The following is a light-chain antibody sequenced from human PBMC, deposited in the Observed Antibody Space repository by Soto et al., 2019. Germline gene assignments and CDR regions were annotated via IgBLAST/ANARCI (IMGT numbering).Light chain of an antibody. CDR3: QSYDSSLSGFVV. V-gene: IGLV1-40*01. CDR1: SSNIGAGYD. Sequence: SVLTQPPSVSGAPGQRVTISCTGSSSNIGAGYDVHWYQQLPGTAPKLLIYGNSNRPSGVPDRFSGSKSGTSASLAITGLQAEDEADYYCQSYDSSLSGFVVFGGVTKLTVL. J-gene: IGLJ2*01. CDR2: GNS.